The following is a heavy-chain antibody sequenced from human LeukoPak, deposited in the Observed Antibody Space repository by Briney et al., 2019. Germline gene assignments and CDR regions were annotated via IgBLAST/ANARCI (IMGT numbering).Heavy chain of an antibody. CDR1: GFTFSSYA. J-gene: IGHJ6*02. D-gene: IGHD5-18*01. CDR2: ISGSGGST. Sequence: GGSLRLSCAASGFTFSSYAMTWVRQAPGKGLEWVSAISGSGGSTYYADSVKGRFSISRDSSKNTLYLQMNSLRAEDTAAYYCAKAPPDSYYYYYGMDVWGQGTTVTVSS. CDR3: AKAPPDSYYYYYGMDV. V-gene: IGHV3-23*01.